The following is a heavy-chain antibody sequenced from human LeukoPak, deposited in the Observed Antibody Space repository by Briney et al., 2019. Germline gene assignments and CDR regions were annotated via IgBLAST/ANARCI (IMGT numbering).Heavy chain of an antibody. Sequence: GASVKVSCKASGYTFTSYAMHWVRQAPGQRPEWMGWSNAGNGNTKYSQEFQGRVTMTTDTSTSTAYMELRSLRSDDTAVYYCARDQGRIGELEIWGQGTMVTVSS. V-gene: IGHV1-3*02. J-gene: IGHJ3*02. D-gene: IGHD3-10*01. CDR2: SNAGNGNT. CDR3: ARDQGRIGELEI. CDR1: GYTFTSYA.